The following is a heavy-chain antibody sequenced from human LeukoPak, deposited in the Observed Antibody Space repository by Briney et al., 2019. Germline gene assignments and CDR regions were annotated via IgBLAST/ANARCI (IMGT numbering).Heavy chain of an antibody. J-gene: IGHJ5*02. CDR3: ARDRITMVRGVWNWFDP. CDR1: GYTFTGYY. Sequence: GASVKVSCMASGYTFTGYYMHWVRQAPGQGLEWMGWINPNSGGTNYAQKFQGRVTMTRDTSISTAYMELSRLRSDDTAVYYCARDRITMVRGVWNWFDPWGQGTLVTVSS. D-gene: IGHD3-10*01. CDR2: INPNSGGT. V-gene: IGHV1-2*02.